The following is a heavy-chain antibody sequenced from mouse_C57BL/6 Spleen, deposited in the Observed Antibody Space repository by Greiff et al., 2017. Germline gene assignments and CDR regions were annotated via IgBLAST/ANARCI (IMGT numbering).Heavy chain of an antibody. CDR3: AREGAMVKGWFAY. V-gene: IGHV3-6*01. J-gene: IGHJ3*01. CDR1: GYSITSGYY. CDR2: ISYDGSN. D-gene: IGHD2-2*01. Sequence: ESGPGLVKPSQSLSLPCSVTGYSITSGYYWNWIRQFPGNKLEWMGYISYDGSNNYNPSLKNRISITRDTSKNQFFLKVNSVTTEDTATYYCAREGAMVKGWFAYWGQGTLVTVSA.